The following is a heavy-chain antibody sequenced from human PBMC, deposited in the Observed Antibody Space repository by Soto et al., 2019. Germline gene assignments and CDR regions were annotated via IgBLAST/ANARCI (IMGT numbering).Heavy chain of an antibody. D-gene: IGHD6-19*01. Sequence: QTLSLTCAISGDSVSSNSAAWNWIRQSPSRGLEWLGRTYYRSKWYNDYAVSVKSRITINPDTSKNQFSLQLNSVTPEDTAVYYCARDRRRQWLGYYYYGMDVWGQGTTVTVSS. CDR2: TYYRSKWYN. CDR3: ARDRRRQWLGYYYYGMDV. J-gene: IGHJ6*02. CDR1: GDSVSSNSAA. V-gene: IGHV6-1*01.